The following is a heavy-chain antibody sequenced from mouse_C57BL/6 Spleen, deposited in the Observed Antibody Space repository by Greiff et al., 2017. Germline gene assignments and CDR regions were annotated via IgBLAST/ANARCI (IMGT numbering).Heavy chain of an antibody. V-gene: IGHV1-64*01. Sequence: QVHVKQSGAELVKPGASVKLSCKASGYTFTSYWMHWVKQRPGQGLEWIGMIHPNSGSTNYNEKFKSKATLTVDKSSSTAYMQLSSLTSEDSAVYYCARVSSNHYFDYWGQGTTLTVSS. CDR3: ARVSSNHYFDY. D-gene: IGHD2-5*01. J-gene: IGHJ2*01. CDR2: IHPNSGST. CDR1: GYTFTSYW.